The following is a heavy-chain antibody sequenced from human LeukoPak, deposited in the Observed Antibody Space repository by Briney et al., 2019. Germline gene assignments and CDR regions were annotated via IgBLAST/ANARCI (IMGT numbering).Heavy chain of an antibody. Sequence: QSGGSLRLSCAASGFTFNDYAMSWVRQAPGKGLEWVSTINANSGTTSYAASVRGRFTISRDNSKNTLYLQLNTLRADDTATYYCAKPISGGLAVTADWFHPWGQGTLVVASS. CDR3: AKPISGGLAVTADWFHP. CDR2: INANSGTT. J-gene: IGHJ5*01. D-gene: IGHD6-19*01. V-gene: IGHV3-23*01. CDR1: GFTFNDYA.